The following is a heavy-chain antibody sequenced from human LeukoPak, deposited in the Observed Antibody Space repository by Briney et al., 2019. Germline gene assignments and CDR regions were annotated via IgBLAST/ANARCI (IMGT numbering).Heavy chain of an antibody. Sequence: PSETLSLTCTVSGGSISSGGYYWSWIRQHPGKGLEWIGYIYYSGSTYYDPSLESRVTISVDTSKNQFSLKLSSVTAADTAVYYCARAGSSGWSPSYYYYYGMDVWGQGTTVTVSS. V-gene: IGHV4-31*03. D-gene: IGHD6-19*01. J-gene: IGHJ6*02. CDR3: ARAGSSGWSPSYYYYYGMDV. CDR1: GGSISSGGYY. CDR2: IYYSGST.